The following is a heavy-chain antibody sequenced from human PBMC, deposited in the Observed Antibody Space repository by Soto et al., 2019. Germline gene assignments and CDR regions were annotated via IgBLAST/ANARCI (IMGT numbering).Heavy chain of an antibody. CDR1: GYSISSGYY. CDR2: FHYGGRT. D-gene: IGHD3-16*01. Sequence: PSETLSLTCAVSGYSISSGYYWGWIRQPPGKGLEWIGYFHYGGRTNYNPSLKSRVNISVDTAKNQFSLQLTSVTAADTALYFCVRDRAFSYAYDVWGQGSLVTVSS. J-gene: IGHJ4*02. V-gene: IGHV4-38-2*02. CDR3: VRDRAFSYAYDV.